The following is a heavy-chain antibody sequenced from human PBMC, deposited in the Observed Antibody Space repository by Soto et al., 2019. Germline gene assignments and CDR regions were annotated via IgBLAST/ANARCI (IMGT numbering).Heavy chain of an antibody. CDR3: AGSGDFWSGSSNAFDI. J-gene: IGHJ3*02. D-gene: IGHD3-3*01. CDR2: ISAYNGNT. Sequence: QVPLVQSGAEVKKPGASVKVSCKASGYTFTSYGISWVRQAPGQAREGMGWISAYNGNTNYAQKLQGRVTMTTDTSTSTAYKELRSLRSDDTAVYYCAGSGDFWSGSSNAFDIWGQGPMVTVSS. CDR1: GYTFTSYG. V-gene: IGHV1-18*04.